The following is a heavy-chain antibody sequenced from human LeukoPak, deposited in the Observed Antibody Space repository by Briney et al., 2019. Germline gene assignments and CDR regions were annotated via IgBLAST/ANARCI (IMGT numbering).Heavy chain of an antibody. CDR2: INPNSGGT. J-gene: IGHJ6*03. Sequence: ASVKASCKASGYTFTGYYMHWVRQAPGQGLEWMGWINPNSGGTNYAQKFQGRVTMTRDTSISTAYMELSRLRSDDTAVYYCARGDEYHYYYYYMDVWGKGTTVTVS. CDR3: ARGDEYHYYYYYMDV. D-gene: IGHD2-2*02. V-gene: IGHV1-2*02. CDR1: GYTFTGYY.